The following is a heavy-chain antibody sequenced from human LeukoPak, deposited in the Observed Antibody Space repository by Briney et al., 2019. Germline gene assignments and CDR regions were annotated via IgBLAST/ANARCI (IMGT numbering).Heavy chain of an antibody. CDR3: ARGSRKTGFDY. D-gene: IGHD6-6*01. CDR2: INPGSGT. CDR1: GFSFSTYV. V-gene: IGHV3-23*01. Sequence: GGSLRLSCAASGFSFSTYVMSWVRQAPGKGLEWVSTINPGSGTYYADSVKGRFSISRDNSKSTLSLQMNSLRAEDTAVYYCARGSRKTGFDYWGQGSLVIVSS. J-gene: IGHJ4*02.